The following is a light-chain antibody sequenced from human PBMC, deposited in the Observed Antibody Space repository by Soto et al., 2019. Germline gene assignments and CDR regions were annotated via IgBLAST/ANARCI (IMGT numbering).Light chain of an antibody. Sequence: EVVLTQSPATLSLSPGGSATLSCRASQNVDNYLAWYQQKPGQAPRLLIYDASNRATGIPARFSGSGSGTDFTLTISSLEPEDFAVYYCQQRSNWPSITFGQGTRLEIK. V-gene: IGKV3-11*01. CDR3: QQRSNWPSIT. CDR1: QNVDNY. J-gene: IGKJ5*01. CDR2: DAS.